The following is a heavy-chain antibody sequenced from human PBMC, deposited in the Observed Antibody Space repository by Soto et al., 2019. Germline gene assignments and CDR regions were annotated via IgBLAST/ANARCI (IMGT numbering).Heavy chain of an antibody. CDR2: SYYSGST. CDR3: ARAKVWGSGVDY. Sequence: QVQLQESGPGLVKPSQTLSLTCTVSGGSISSGGYYWSWIRQHPGKGLEWIGYSYYSGSTYYTPSLKSRVTISVHTSKNQFSLKLSSVTAADTAVYYCARAKVWGSGVDYWGQGTLVTVSS. D-gene: IGHD3-10*01. CDR1: GGSISSGGYY. J-gene: IGHJ4*02. V-gene: IGHV4-31*03.